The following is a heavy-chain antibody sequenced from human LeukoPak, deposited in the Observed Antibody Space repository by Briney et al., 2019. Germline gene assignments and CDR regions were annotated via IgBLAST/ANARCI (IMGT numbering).Heavy chain of an antibody. J-gene: IGHJ4*02. CDR1: GFTFSSYE. CDR2: ISSSSSYI. V-gene: IGHV3-21*01. D-gene: IGHD3-22*01. CDR3: ARDSGYMRFDY. Sequence: GGSLRLSCVASGFTFSSYELNWVRQAPGKGLEWVSSISSSSSYIYYADSVKGRFTISRDNAKNSLYLQMNSLRAEDTAVYYCARDSGYMRFDYWGQGTLVTVSS.